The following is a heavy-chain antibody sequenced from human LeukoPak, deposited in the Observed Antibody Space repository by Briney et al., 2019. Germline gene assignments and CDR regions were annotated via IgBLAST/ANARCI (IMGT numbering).Heavy chain of an antibody. CDR1: GYTFTGYY. Sequence: ASVKVSCKASGYTFTGYYMHWVRQAPGQGLEWMGGITPIFGTANYAQKFQGRVTITTDESTSTAYMELSSLRSEDTAVYYCARAGSSWYDRQIDYWGQGTLVTVSS. J-gene: IGHJ4*02. V-gene: IGHV1-69*05. D-gene: IGHD6-13*01. CDR2: ITPIFGTA. CDR3: ARAGSSWYDRQIDY.